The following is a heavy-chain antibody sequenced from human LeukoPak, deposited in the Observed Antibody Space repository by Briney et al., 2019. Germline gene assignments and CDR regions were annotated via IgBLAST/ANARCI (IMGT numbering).Heavy chain of an antibody. V-gene: IGHV4-39*07. CDR2: IYYSGST. D-gene: IGHD2-2*01. Sequence: SETLSLTCTVSGGSISSSSYYWGWIRQPPGKGLEWIGSIYYSGSTYYNPSLKSRVTISVDTSKNQFSLKLSSVTAADTAVYYCAREGDIAVAPAVHYYYMDVWGKGTTVTVSS. CDR1: GGSISSSSYY. CDR3: AREGDIAVAPAVHYYYMDV. J-gene: IGHJ6*03.